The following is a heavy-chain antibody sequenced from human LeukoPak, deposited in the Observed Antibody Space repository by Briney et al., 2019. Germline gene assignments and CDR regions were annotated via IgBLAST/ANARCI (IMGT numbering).Heavy chain of an antibody. CDR1: GGSISSSSYF. CDR2: IYNSGST. V-gene: IGHV4-39*01. Sequence: SETLSLTCTVSGGSISSSSYFWGWIRQPPGKGLEWIGSIYNSGSTYYNPSLKSRVAISVDTSKNQFSLKLSSVTAADTAVYYCATISWDGYSYGYFDYRGQGTLVTVSS. D-gene: IGHD5-18*01. CDR3: ATISWDGYSYGYFDY. J-gene: IGHJ4*02.